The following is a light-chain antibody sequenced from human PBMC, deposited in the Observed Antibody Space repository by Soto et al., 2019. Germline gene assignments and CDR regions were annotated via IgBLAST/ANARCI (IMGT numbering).Light chain of an antibody. J-gene: IGKJ4*01. CDR3: QQYVTSPLT. CDR1: QSVSSSY. Sequence: EIVLTQSPATLSLSPGERATLSCRASQSVSSSYLAWYQQKPGQAPRLLIYGASSRATGIPDRFSGSGSGTDFTLTISRLEPEDFATYYCQQYVTSPLTFGGGTKVDI. CDR2: GAS. V-gene: IGKV3-20*01.